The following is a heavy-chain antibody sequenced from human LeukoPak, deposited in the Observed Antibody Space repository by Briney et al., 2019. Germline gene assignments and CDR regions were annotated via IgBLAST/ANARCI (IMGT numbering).Heavy chain of an antibody. Sequence: GESLKISCKGSGYSFTSYWIGWARQMPGKGLEWMGIIYPGDSDTRYSPSFQGQVTISADKTISTAYLQWSSLKASDTAMYYCARILVAGTAAFDYWGQGTLVTVSS. CDR2: IYPGDSDT. D-gene: IGHD6-19*01. V-gene: IGHV5-51*01. J-gene: IGHJ4*02. CDR1: GYSFTSYW. CDR3: ARILVAGTAAFDY.